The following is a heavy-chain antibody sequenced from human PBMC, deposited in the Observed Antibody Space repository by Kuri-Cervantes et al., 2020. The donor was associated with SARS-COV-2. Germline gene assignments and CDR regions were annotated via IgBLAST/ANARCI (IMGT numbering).Heavy chain of an antibody. CDR1: GFTFSSYA. CDR3: ARDWDDFWSGYYYFDY. V-gene: IGHV3-30-3*01. D-gene: IGHD3-3*01. CDR2: ISYDGSNK. Sequence: GGSLRLSCAASGFTFSSYAIHWVRQAPGKGLEWVAVISYDGSNKYYADSVKGRFTISRDNSKNTLYLQMNSLRAEDTAVYYCARDWDDFWSGYYYFDYWGQGTLVTVSS. J-gene: IGHJ4*02.